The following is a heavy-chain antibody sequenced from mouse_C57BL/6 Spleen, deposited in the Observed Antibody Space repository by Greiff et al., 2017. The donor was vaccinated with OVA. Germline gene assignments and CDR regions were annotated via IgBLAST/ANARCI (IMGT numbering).Heavy chain of an antibody. CDR2: INPSNGGT. CDR3: ARHCGNYVAWFAY. V-gene: IGHV1-53*01. Sequence: VQLQQPGTELVKPGASVKLSCKASGYTFTSYWMHWVKQRPGQGLEWIGNINPSNGGTNYNEKFKSKATLTVDKSSSTAYMQLSSLTSEDSAVYFCARHCGNYVAWFAYWGQAPLVTVAA. D-gene: IGHD2-1*01. J-gene: IGHJ3*01. CDR1: GYTFTSYW.